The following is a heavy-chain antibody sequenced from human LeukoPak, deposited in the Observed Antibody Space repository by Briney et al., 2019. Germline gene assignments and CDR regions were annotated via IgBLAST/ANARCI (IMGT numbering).Heavy chain of an antibody. D-gene: IGHD6-13*01. J-gene: IGHJ4*02. CDR3: VRESGYTYGA. CDR1: GFSFSGYW. V-gene: IGHV3-74*01. Sequence: PGGSLRLSCAASGFSFSGYWMHWVRQTPGKGLVWVSLINIDGSRTIYADSVKGRFTISRDNAKNTLYLQMNSLRAEDTAVYYCVRESGYTYGAWGQGTLVTVSS. CDR2: INIDGSRT.